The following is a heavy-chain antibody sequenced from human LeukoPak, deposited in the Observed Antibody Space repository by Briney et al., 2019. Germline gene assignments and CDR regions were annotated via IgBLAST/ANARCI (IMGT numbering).Heavy chain of an antibody. CDR3: ARVGGVYPVCKSTIRYFDD. D-gene: IGHD2/OR15-2a*01. CDR2: ISGSSSYI. CDR1: GFIFSKYN. V-gene: IGHV3-21*01. Sequence: PGGSLRLSCATSGFIFSKYNMNWVRQAPGKGLEWVSFISGSSSYIYYTDSVKGRFTISRDNTKNSLYLQMNSLRDEDTAVYYCARVGGVYPVCKSTIRYFDDWSERTLVTVSA. J-gene: IGHJ4*02.